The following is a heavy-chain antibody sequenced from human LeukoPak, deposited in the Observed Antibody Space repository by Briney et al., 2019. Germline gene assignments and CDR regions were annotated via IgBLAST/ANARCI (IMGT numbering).Heavy chain of an antibody. V-gene: IGHV4-34*01. J-gene: IGHJ3*02. D-gene: IGHD4-23*01. CDR2: INHSGST. CDR3: ARGRWPRGSFDI. CDR1: GGSFSGYY. Sequence: SETLSLTCAVYGGSFSGYYWGWIRQPPGKGLEWIGEINHSGSTNYNPSLKSRVTISVDTSKNQFSLKLSSVTAADTAVYYCARGRWPRGSFDIWGQGTMVTVSS.